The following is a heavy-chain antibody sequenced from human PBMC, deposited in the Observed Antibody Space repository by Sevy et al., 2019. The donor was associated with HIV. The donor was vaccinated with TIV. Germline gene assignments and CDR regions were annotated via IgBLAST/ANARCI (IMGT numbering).Heavy chain of an antibody. V-gene: IGHV3-7*04. CDR2: IKQDGSEK. J-gene: IGHJ4*02. CDR3: ARGYSNLRGYSYGTYYFDY. Sequence: GGSLRLPCAASGFTFSSYWMSWVRQAPGKGLEWVANIKQDGSEKYYVDSVKGRFTISRDNAKNSLYLQMNSLRAEDTAVYYCARGYSNLRGYSYGTYYFDYWGQGTLVTVSS. D-gene: IGHD5-18*01. CDR1: GFTFSSYW.